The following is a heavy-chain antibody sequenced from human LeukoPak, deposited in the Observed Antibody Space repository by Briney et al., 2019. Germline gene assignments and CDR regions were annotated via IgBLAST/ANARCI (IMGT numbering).Heavy chain of an antibody. CDR3: ARDEGGSVVPAAMPDDY. CDR2: INPSGGST. Sequence: ASVKVSCKASGYTFTSYYMHWVRQAPGQGLEWMGTINPSGGSTSYAQKFQGRVAMTRDTSTSTVYMELSSLRSEDTAVYYCARDEGGSVVPAAMPDDYWGQGTLVTVSS. D-gene: IGHD2-2*01. J-gene: IGHJ4*02. CDR1: GYTFTSYY. V-gene: IGHV1-46*01.